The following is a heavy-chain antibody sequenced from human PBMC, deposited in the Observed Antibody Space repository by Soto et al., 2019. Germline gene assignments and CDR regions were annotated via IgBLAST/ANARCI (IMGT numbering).Heavy chain of an antibody. CDR3: ARMLAQGNLYEYFDS. J-gene: IGHJ4*02. D-gene: IGHD5-12*01. Sequence: SETLSLTCAVSGGSFRGFYWTWIRQSPGKGLEWLGDINHVGITNYNPSLKSRVSIPVDTSKSQFSLKLSSVTAADTAVYYCARMLAQGNLYEYFDSWGQGILVTAS. CDR1: GGSFRGFY. V-gene: IGHV4-34*01. CDR2: INHVGIT.